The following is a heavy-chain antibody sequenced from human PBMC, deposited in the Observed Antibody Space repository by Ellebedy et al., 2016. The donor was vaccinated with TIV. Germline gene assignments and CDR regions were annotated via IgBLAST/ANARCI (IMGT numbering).Heavy chain of an antibody. CDR1: GFTFSQFA. CDR3: ARDRIGDNWYTTFDY. V-gene: IGHV3-74*01. D-gene: IGHD1-1*01. CDR2: IKSDGSST. J-gene: IGHJ4*02. Sequence: GGSLRLXXAPSGFTFSQFAVHWVRQAPGKGLVWVSRIKSDGSSTSYPDSVKGRFTISRDNAKTALYLQMYSLTAEDTALYYCARDRIGDNWYTTFDYWGQGTLVTVSS.